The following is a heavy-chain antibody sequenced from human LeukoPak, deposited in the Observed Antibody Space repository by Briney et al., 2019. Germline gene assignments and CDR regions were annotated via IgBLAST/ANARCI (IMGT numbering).Heavy chain of an antibody. CDR1: GYTFNSYD. J-gene: IGHJ5*02. V-gene: IGHV1-8*01. CDR2: MNPNTGNT. Sequence: ASVTVSCKASGYTFNSYDINWVRQATGQGLEWMGWMNPNTGNTGYGERFQGRVTMTRDNSISTAYMELNSLTSEDTAVYYCARGGAGTYYKRDGWFDPWGQGTVVTVSS. D-gene: IGHD3-10*01. CDR3: ARGGAGTYYKRDGWFDP.